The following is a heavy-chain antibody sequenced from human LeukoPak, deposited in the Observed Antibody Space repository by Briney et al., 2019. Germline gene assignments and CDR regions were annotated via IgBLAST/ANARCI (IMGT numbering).Heavy chain of an antibody. Sequence: PGGSLRLSCAASGFTFSSYAMSWVRQAPGKGLEWVANIKQDGSEKNYVDSVKGRFTISRDNAKNSLYLQMNSLRADDTAVYYCARGVVIALVPAAVEDWFDPWGQGTLVTVSS. D-gene: IGHD2-2*01. CDR1: GFTFSSYA. V-gene: IGHV3-7*03. CDR3: ARGVVIALVPAAVEDWFDP. J-gene: IGHJ5*02. CDR2: IKQDGSEK.